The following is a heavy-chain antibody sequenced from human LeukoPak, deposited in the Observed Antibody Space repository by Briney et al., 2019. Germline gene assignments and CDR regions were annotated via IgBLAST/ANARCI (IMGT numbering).Heavy chain of an antibody. CDR1: GFTFSSYA. D-gene: IGHD5-18*01. V-gene: IGHV3-30*04. J-gene: IGHJ4*02. Sequence: GGSLRLSCAASGFTFSSYAMHWVRQAPGKGLEWVAVISYDGSNKYYADSVKGRFTISRDNARNTLYLQLNSLTAEGTAVYYCAMGYKSAYSWDYWGQGTLVTVSS. CDR3: AMGYKSAYSWDY. CDR2: ISYDGSNK.